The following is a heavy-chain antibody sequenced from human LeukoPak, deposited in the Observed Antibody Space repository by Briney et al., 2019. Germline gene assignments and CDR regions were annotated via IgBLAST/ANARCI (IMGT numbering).Heavy chain of an antibody. CDR1: GFTFSSYE. D-gene: IGHD5-18*01. CDR2: ISSSGSTI. J-gene: IGHJ6*02. CDR3: ARARGYSYGRHYYYYYGMDV. Sequence: PGGSLRLSCAASGFTFSSYEMNWVRQAPRKGLEWVSYISSSGSTIYYADSVKGRFTISRDNAKNSLYLQMNSLRAEDTAVYYCARARGYSYGRHYYYYYGMDVWGQGTTVTVSS. V-gene: IGHV3-48*03.